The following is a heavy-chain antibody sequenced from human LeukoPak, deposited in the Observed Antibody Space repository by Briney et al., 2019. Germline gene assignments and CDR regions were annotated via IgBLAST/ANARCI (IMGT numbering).Heavy chain of an antibody. D-gene: IGHD3-22*01. CDR2: IFTSGST. CDR3: AREGFFDTSGYYSNWRFDP. J-gene: IGHJ5*02. Sequence: TSEPLSLTCTVSGGSISSYYWSWIRQSAAKGLEWIGHIFTSGSTNYNPSLKSRVTMSVDTSKNQFSLKLSSVTAADTAVYYCAREGFFDTSGYYSNWRFDPWGQGTLVTVSS. CDR1: GGSISSYY. V-gene: IGHV4-4*07.